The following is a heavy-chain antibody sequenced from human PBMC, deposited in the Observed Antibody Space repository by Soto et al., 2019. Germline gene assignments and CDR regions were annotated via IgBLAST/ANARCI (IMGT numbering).Heavy chain of an antibody. CDR1: GFSFSSYA. Sequence: QVQLVESGGGVVQPGRSLRLSCAASGFSFSSYAMHWVRQAPGKGLEWVAVISYDGSNKYYADSVKGRFTISRDNSKNTLYLQMNSLRAEDTAVYYCARGGVDWGQGTLVTVSS. V-gene: IGHV3-30-3*01. D-gene: IGHD2-15*01. CDR2: ISYDGSNK. CDR3: ARGGVD. J-gene: IGHJ4*02.